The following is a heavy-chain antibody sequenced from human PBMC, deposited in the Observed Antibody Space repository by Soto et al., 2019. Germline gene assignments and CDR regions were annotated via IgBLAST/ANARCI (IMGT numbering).Heavy chain of an antibody. D-gene: IGHD1-1*01. CDR3: AKDRQPDGRWTSDS. V-gene: IGHV3-23*01. Sequence: EVQLLESGGGLGQPGGSLRLSCAASGFTFSTYTMNWVRQGPGQGLEWVSAIIGGGTTYYADSVKGRFTISRDDSKNTLYLQMNSLRAEDTARYYCAKDRQPDGRWTSDSWGKGAQITVSS. J-gene: IGHJ4*02. CDR2: IIGGGTT. CDR1: GFTFSTYT.